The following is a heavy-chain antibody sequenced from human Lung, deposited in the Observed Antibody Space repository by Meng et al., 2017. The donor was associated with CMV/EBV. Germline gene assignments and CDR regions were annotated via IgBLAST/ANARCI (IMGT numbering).Heavy chain of an antibody. CDR1: GGLLSGHY. CDR3: ARGSWVYVDNDETTGLDY. CDR2: TNHSGSN. J-gene: IGHJ4*02. D-gene: IGHD3-9*01. Sequence: SETLSLTCAPYGGLLSGHYWSCNRQPPGKGLVWIGETNHSGSNNYNPSLKSRVTISVTVSKNQFSLKVTSVTAADTAVYYCARGSWVYVDNDETTGLDYWSPGTLVTVSS. V-gene: IGHV4-34*01.